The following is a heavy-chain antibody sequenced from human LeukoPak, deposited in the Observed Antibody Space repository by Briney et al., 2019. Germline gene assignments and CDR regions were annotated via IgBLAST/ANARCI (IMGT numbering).Heavy chain of an antibody. CDR2: IVVGSGNT. CDR3: AATPNCGGDCWYYFDY. CDR1: GGTFSSYA. J-gene: IGHJ4*02. Sequence: SVKVSCKAYGGTFSSYASSWVRQAPGQRLEWIGWIVVGSGNTNYAQKFQERVTITRDMSTSTAYMELSSLRSEDTAVYYCAATPNCGGDCWYYFDYRGQGTLVTVSS. D-gene: IGHD2-21*02. V-gene: IGHV1-58*02.